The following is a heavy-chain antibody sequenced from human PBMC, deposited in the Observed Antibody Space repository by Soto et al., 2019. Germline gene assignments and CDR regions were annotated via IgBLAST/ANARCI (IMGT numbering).Heavy chain of an antibody. CDR2: VDHSGST. V-gene: IGHV4-34*01. CDR1: GGSFSGYY. J-gene: IGHJ5*02. Sequence: QVQLQQWGAGLLKPSEHLSITCSVYGGSFSGYYWNWISQPPGKGLEWIGEVDHSGSTNYNPSLKSRVTISLDTSKNQFALNLSSVTAADTAVYYCARAPRAAAPFDPWGQGTLVTVSS. CDR3: ARAPRAAAPFDP. D-gene: IGHD6-13*01.